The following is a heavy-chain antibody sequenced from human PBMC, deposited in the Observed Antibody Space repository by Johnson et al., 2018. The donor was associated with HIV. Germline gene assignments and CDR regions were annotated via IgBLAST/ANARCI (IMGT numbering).Heavy chain of an antibody. CDR2: ISGDGSSS. CDR1: GFTISTFW. J-gene: IGHJ3*02. D-gene: IGHD3-22*01. V-gene: IGHV3-74*02. CDR3: ARGAYYYDSSGGNDAFDI. Sequence: MQLVESGGALVQPGGSLRLSCEVSGFTISTFWMHWVRQVPGKGLMWVSRISGDGSSSSYAASVKGRFTISRDNAKNTLYLQLNSLRAEDTALYYCARGAYYYDSSGGNDAFDIWGQGTMVTVSS.